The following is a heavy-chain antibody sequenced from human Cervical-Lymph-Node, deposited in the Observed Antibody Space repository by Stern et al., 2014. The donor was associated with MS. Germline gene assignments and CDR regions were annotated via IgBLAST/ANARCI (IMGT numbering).Heavy chain of an antibody. CDR2: ISGSGGST. V-gene: IGHV3-23*04. J-gene: IGHJ4*02. CDR3: ATRPGVSDSSGYYNY. D-gene: IGHD3-22*01. Sequence: EVQLVESGGGLVKPGGSLRLSCAASGFTFSSYAMSWVRQAPGKGLEWVSAISGSGGSTYYADSVKGRFTISRDNSKNTLYLQMNSLRAEDTAVYYCATRPGVSDSSGYYNYWGQGTLVTVSS. CDR1: GFTFSSYA.